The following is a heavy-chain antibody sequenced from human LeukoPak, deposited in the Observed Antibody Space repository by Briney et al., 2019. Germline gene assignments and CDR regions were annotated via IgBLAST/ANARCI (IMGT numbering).Heavy chain of an antibody. D-gene: IGHD6-19*01. Sequence: GGSLRLSCAASGFTLSSYAMSWVRQAPGKGLEWVAAISGSGGRTYYADSVKGRFTISRDNSKNTLYLQMNSLRAEDTAVYYCPKPPPTTGSEGPEYYFDYWGQGTLVTVSS. CDR1: GFTLSSYA. V-gene: IGHV3-23*01. J-gene: IGHJ4*02. CDR3: PKPPPTTGSEGPEYYFDY. CDR2: ISGSGGRT.